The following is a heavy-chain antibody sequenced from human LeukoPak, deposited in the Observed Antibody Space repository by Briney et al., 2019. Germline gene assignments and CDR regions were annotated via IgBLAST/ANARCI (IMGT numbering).Heavy chain of an antibody. D-gene: IGHD5-24*01. CDR1: VYSISSGYY. CDR2: IYHSGST. Sequence: PSETLSLTCTVSVYSISSGYYWAWIRQPPGKGLEWIGSIYHSGSTNYNPSLKSRVTISVDTSKNQFSLKLSSVTAADTAVYYCAVEMATKTGGDAFDIWGQGTMVTVSS. V-gene: IGHV4-38-2*02. J-gene: IGHJ3*02. CDR3: AVEMATKTGGDAFDI.